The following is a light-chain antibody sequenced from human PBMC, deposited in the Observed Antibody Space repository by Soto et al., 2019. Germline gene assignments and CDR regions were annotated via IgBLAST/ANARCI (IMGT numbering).Light chain of an antibody. J-gene: IGKJ5*01. Sequence: EIVMTQSPAALSVSPGERATLSCRASQSVSSNLAWYQQKPGQAPRLLIYGASTRATGIPARFSGSGSGTEFTLTISRLEPEDFAVYYCQQYGSSLTFGQAARPEI. CDR1: QSVSSN. CDR3: QQYGSSLT. CDR2: GAS. V-gene: IGKV3-15*01.